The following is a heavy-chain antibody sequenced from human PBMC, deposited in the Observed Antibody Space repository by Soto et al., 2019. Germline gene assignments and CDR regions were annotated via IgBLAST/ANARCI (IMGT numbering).Heavy chain of an antibody. Sequence: GESLKISCKGSGYSFSSFWIGWVRQMPGKGLEWMGIIYPGDFYTRYSPSFQGQVTISADKSISTAYLQWSSLKASDTAMYYCARRGNSNFDYWGQGTLVTVSS. CDR2: IYPGDFYT. CDR3: ARRGNSNFDY. CDR1: GYSFSSFW. D-gene: IGHD4-4*01. J-gene: IGHJ4*02. V-gene: IGHV5-51*01.